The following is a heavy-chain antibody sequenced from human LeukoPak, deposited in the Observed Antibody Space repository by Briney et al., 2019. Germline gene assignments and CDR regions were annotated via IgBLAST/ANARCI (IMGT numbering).Heavy chain of an antibody. D-gene: IGHD3-10*01. CDR2: IYYSGST. Sequence: PSETLSLTCTVSGGSISSSSYYWGWIRQPPGKGLEWIGSIYYSGSTYYNPSLKSRVTISVDTSKNQFSLKLSSVTAADTAVYYCARDLASTYYYGSGSYIDYWGQGTLVTVSS. V-gene: IGHV4-39*07. J-gene: IGHJ4*02. CDR1: GGSISSSSYY. CDR3: ARDLASTYYYGSGSYIDY.